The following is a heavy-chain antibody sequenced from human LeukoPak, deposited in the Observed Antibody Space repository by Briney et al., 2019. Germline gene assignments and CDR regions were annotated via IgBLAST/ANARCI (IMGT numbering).Heavy chain of an antibody. Sequence: SETLSLTCTVSGGSISSYYWSWIRQPPGKGLEWIGYIYYSGSTNYNPSLKSRVTISVDTSKNQFSLKLSSVTAADTAVYYCARWSGYYYDSSDSDDAFDIWGQGTMVTVSS. CDR3: ARWSGYYYDSSDSDDAFDI. J-gene: IGHJ3*02. CDR1: GGSISSYY. D-gene: IGHD3-22*01. V-gene: IGHV4-59*01. CDR2: IYYSGST.